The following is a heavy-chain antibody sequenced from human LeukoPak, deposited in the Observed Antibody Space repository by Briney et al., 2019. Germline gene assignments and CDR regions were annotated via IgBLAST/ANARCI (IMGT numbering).Heavy chain of an antibody. Sequence: ASVKVSCKASGYTFTSYDINWVRQATGQGLEWMGWMNPNSGNTGYAQEFQGRVTITRNTSISTAYMELSSLRSEDTAVYYCARGRYDFWSGPPYFDYWGQGTLVTVSS. V-gene: IGHV1-8*03. D-gene: IGHD3-3*01. CDR3: ARGRYDFWSGPPYFDY. CDR1: GYTFTSYD. CDR2: MNPNSGNT. J-gene: IGHJ4*02.